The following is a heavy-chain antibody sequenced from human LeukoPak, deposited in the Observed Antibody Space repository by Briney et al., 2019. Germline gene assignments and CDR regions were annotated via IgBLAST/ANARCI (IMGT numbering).Heavy chain of an antibody. CDR3: ARYYDFWSGYDY. J-gene: IGHJ4*02. Sequence: SETLSLTCAVSGGSISSSNWWSWVRQPPGKGLEWIGEIYHDGSTNYNPSLRSRVTMSVDRSKNQFSLKLNSVTAADTAVYYCARYYDFWSGYDYWGQGTLVTVSS. V-gene: IGHV4-4*02. CDR2: IYHDGST. D-gene: IGHD3-3*01. CDR1: GGSISSSNW.